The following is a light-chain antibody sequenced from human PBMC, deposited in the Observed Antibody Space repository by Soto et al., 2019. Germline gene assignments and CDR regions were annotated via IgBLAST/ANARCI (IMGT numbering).Light chain of an antibody. V-gene: IGKV3-15*01. CDR2: SAS. CDR3: QQYHTCPFT. Sequence: EIVMTQSPRTLSVSPGESATLSCRASQSVNSNLAWYQQKPGQAPRLLFYSASARATGVPARFSVSGSGTEFTLAITSRQSEDFAVYYCQQYHTCPFTFGPGTKVDIK. CDR1: QSVNSN. J-gene: IGKJ3*01.